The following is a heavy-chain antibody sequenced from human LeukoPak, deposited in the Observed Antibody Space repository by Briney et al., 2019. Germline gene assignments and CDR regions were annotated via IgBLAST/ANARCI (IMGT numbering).Heavy chain of an antibody. CDR1: GFTFSSYA. CDR2: ISGSGGST. D-gene: IGHD6-19*01. Sequence: GASLRLSCAASGFTFSSYAMSWVRQAPGKGLECVSAISGSGGSTYYADSVKGRFTISRDNSKNTLYLQMNSPRAEDTAVYYCAKDLGPGYSSGPSLFDYWGQGTRVTVSS. CDR3: AKDLGPGYSSGPSLFDY. J-gene: IGHJ4*02. V-gene: IGHV3-23*01.